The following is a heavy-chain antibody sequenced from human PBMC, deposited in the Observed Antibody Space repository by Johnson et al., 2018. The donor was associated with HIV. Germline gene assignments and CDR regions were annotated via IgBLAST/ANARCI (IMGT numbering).Heavy chain of an antibody. CDR2: IWYDGSNK. J-gene: IGHJ3*01. D-gene: IGHD2-8*01. V-gene: IGHV3-33*08. CDR1: GLTFSSYG. CDR3: SRASSYGVFDV. Sequence: QVQLVESGGGVERPGGSLRLSCAASGLTFSSYGMHWVRQAPGKGLEWVAVIWYDGSNKYYADSVKGRFTISRDNSKNTLYLHMNNLRAEDTALYYCSRASSYGVFDVWGQGTMVTVSS.